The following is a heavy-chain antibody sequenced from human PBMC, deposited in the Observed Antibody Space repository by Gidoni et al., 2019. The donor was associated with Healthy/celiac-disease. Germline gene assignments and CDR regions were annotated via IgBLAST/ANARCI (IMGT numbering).Heavy chain of an antibody. CDR1: GGSFSGYY. Sequence: QVQLQQWGAGLLKPSETLSLTCAVYGGSFSGYYWSWIRQPPGKGLEWIGEINHSGSTNYNPSLKSRVTISVDTSKNQFSLKLSSVTAADTAVYYCARGLSRRIQYSGYYYGMDVWGQGTTVTVSS. CDR2: INHSGST. CDR3: ARGLSRRIQYSGYYYGMDV. V-gene: IGHV4-34*01. D-gene: IGHD2-21*01. J-gene: IGHJ6*02.